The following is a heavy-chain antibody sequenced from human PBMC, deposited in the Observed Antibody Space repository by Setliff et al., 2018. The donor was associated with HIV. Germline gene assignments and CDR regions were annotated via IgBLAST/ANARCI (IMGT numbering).Heavy chain of an antibody. D-gene: IGHD5-12*01. V-gene: IGHV4-61*09. J-gene: IGHJ3*02. CDR2: IYTSGST. Sequence: PSETLSLTCTVSGGSISSGSYFWSWIRQPAGKGLEWIGHIYTSGSTNYNPSLKSRVTTSVDTSKNQFSLKLTSVTAADTAVYFCARVVPREVAPGGFDIWGQGTMVTVSS. CDR3: ARVVPREVAPGGFDI. CDR1: GGSISSGSYF.